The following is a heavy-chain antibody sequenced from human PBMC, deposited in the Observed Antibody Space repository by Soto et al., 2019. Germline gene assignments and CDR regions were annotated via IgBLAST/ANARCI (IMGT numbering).Heavy chain of an antibody. J-gene: IGHJ4*02. Sequence: PAGSLRLSCAVSGLTFRSSWMSGVRQAPGKGLEWVANINQDGSESYYVDSVKGRFTISRDNAKNSLYLQMTSLRAEDTAVYYCARPARECSSPGCANWGQGTLVTGSS. CDR1: GLTFRSSW. CDR3: ARPARECSSPGCAN. CDR2: INQDGSES. V-gene: IGHV3-7*01. D-gene: IGHD2-2*01.